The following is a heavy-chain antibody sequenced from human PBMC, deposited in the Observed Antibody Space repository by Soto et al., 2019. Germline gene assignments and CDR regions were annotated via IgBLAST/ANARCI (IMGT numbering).Heavy chain of an antibody. D-gene: IGHD3-3*01. CDR2: INPGSGAA. CDR3: ARGGEVGVAGSAAFDM. CDR1: GYTVTTHY. Sequence: QVQLVQSGAEVKKPGASVKISCTASGYTVTTHYMHWVRQAPGRGLEWMGAINPGSGAAKYTQTFQARVTMTRDTSNNTVYMEMSALRSEDTAVFYCARGGEVGVAGSAAFDMWGQGTMVTVSS. V-gene: IGHV1-46*01. J-gene: IGHJ3*02.